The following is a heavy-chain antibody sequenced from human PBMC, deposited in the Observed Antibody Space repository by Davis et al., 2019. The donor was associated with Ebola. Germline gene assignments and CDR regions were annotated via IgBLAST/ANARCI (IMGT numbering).Heavy chain of an antibody. CDR3: ARDEATVTTNWFDP. D-gene: IGHD4-17*01. J-gene: IGHJ5*02. CDR1: GGTFSSYA. V-gene: IGHV1-69*06. Sequence: AASVKVSCKASGGTFSSYAISWVRQAPGQGLEWMGGIIPIFGTANYAQKFQGRVTITADKSTSTAYMELSSLRSEDTAVYYCARDEATVTTNWFDPWGQGTLVTVSS. CDR2: IIPIFGTA.